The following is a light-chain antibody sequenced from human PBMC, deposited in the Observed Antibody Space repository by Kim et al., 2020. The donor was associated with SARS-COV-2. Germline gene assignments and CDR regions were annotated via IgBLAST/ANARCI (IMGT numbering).Light chain of an antibody. CDR2: KAS. J-gene: IGKJ2*02. CDR1: QSITDW. CDR3: QQYNNYPWT. V-gene: IGKV1-5*03. Sequence: DIQMTQSPSTLSASVGDRVTITCRASQSITDWFAWYQQKPGKAPKLLMYKASSLESGVPSRFSGSGSGTEFTLTISSLQPDDFATYYCQQYNNYPWTFGQGTTLEI.